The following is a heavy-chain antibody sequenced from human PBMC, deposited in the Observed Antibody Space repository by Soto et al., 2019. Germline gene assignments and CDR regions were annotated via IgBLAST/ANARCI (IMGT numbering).Heavy chain of an antibody. CDR1: GGTFSSYT. V-gene: IGHV1-69*04. D-gene: IGHD6-19*01. J-gene: IGHJ6*03. Sequence: SVKVSCKASGGTFSSYTISWVRQAPGQGLEWMGRIIPILGIANYAQKFQGRVTITADKSTSTAYMELSSLRSEDTAVYYCARDGKRRVSGWTQIAYMDVWGKGTTVTVSS. CDR2: IIPILGIA. CDR3: ARDGKRRVSGWTQIAYMDV.